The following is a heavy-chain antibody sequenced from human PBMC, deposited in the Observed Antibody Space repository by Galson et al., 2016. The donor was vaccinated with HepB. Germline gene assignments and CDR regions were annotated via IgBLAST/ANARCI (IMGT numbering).Heavy chain of an antibody. CDR1: GYTFINSY. Sequence: SVKVSCKASGYTFINSYIQWLRQAPGQGLEWMGTLNPSDGSTLYAPKFQGRVTMTRDTSTNTVYIELSSLKSEDTAVYYCARPHSVSWSYFEYWGQGTLVTVSS. CDR2: LNPSDGST. CDR3: ARPHSVSWSYFEY. D-gene: IGHD5/OR15-5a*01. V-gene: IGHV1-46*01. J-gene: IGHJ4*02.